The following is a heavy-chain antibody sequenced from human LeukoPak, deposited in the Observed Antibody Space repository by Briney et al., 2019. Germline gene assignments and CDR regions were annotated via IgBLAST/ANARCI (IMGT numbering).Heavy chain of an antibody. CDR2: IYYSGST. D-gene: IGHD3-22*01. CDR3: ARLPYYYDSSGSDY. CDR1: GGSISSYY. Sequence: SETLSLTCTVSGGSISSYYWSLIRQPPGKGLEWIGYIYYSGSTNYNPSLKSRVTISVDTSKNQFSLKLSSVTAADTAVYYCARLPYYYDSSGSDYWGQGTLVTVSS. V-gene: IGHV4-59*01. J-gene: IGHJ4*02.